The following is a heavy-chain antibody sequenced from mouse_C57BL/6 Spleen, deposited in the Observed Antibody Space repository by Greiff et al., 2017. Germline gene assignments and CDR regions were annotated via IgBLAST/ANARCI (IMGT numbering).Heavy chain of an antibody. J-gene: IGHJ2*01. CDR3: ARQGGSSYYFDY. CDR1: GFTFSSYG. CDR2: ISSGGSYT. Sequence: EVQLQQSGGDLVKPGGSLKLSCAASGFTFSSYGMSWVRQTPDKRLEWVATISSGGSYTYYPDSVKGRFTISRDNAKNTLYLQMSSLKSEDTAMYYCARQGGSSYYFDYWGQGTTLTVSS. V-gene: IGHV5-6*01. D-gene: IGHD1-1*01.